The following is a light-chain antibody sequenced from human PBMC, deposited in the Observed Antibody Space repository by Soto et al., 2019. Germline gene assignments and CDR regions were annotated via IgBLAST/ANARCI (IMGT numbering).Light chain of an antibody. V-gene: IGLV2-23*01. CDR3: CSFARSTTFYV. CDR1: SSDVGSSNL. CDR2: EGD. J-gene: IGLJ1*01. Sequence: QSVLTQPASVSGSPGQSITISCSGTSSDVGSSNLVSWYQQHPGKAPKLIIFEGDRRPSGVSGRFSDSKSGNTASLTISGLQAEDEADYYCCSFARSTTFYVFGTGTKVTVL.